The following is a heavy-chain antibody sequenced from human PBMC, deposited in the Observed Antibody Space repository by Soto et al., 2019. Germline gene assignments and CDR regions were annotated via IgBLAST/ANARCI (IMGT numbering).Heavy chain of an antibody. CDR2: IYYSGST. Sequence: LSLTCTVSGGSISSSSYYWGWIRQPPGKGLEWIGSIYYSGSTYYNPSLKSRVTISVDTSKNQFSLKLSSVTAADTAVYYCARHTSYYYDSSGYYFDYWGQGTLVTVSS. CDR3: ARHTSYYYDSSGYYFDY. D-gene: IGHD3-22*01. V-gene: IGHV4-39*01. J-gene: IGHJ4*02. CDR1: GGSISSSSYY.